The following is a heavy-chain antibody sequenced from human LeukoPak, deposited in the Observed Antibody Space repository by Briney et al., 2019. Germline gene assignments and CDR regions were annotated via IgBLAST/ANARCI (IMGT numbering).Heavy chain of an antibody. J-gene: IGHJ5*02. D-gene: IGHD2-8*01. V-gene: IGHV1-24*01. Sequence: ASVKVSCKVSGYTLTELSMHWVRQAPGKGLEWMGGFDPEDGETIYAQKFQGRVTMTRDTSTSTVYMELSSLRSEDTAVYYCASECTNGVCYLNNWFDPWGQGTLVTVSS. CDR3: ASECTNGVCYLNNWFDP. CDR2: FDPEDGET. CDR1: GYTLTELS.